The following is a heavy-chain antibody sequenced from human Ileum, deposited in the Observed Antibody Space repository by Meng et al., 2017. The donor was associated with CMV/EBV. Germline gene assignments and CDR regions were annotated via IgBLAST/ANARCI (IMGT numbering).Heavy chain of an antibody. CDR3: ARLESNWIAAFDY. Sequence: ASVKVSCKASGYTFTSYYMHWVRQAPGQGLEWMGIINPSGGSTSYAQKFQGRVTMTRDTSTSTVYMELSSLRDEDTDVYYCARLESNWIAAFDYWGQGTLVTVSS. D-gene: IGHD6-25*01. CDR1: GYTFTSYY. V-gene: IGHV1-46*01. J-gene: IGHJ4*02. CDR2: INPSGGST.